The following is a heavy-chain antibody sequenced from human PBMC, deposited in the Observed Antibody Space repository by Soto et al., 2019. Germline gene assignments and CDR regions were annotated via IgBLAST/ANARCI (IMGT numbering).Heavy chain of an antibody. V-gene: IGHV1-18*01. CDR3: ARGRSIVGDTHYDF. D-gene: IGHD1-26*01. CDR2: ISASTGKT. J-gene: IGHJ4*02. CDR1: GYIFRNYG. Sequence: QAQLVQSGVEVKEPGATVKVSCKASGYIFRNYGVTWVRQAPGQGLEWVGWISASTGKTYFAQRLQDRVRMTTATATTTAFMELKSLTSDDTAVYYCARGRSIVGDTHYDFLGQGSLVTVSS.